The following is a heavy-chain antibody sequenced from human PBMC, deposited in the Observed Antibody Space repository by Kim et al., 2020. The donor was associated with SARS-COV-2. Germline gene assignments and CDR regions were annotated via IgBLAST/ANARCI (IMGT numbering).Heavy chain of an antibody. V-gene: IGHV4-34*01. CDR2: INHSGST. Sequence: SETLSLTCAVYGGSFSGYYWSWIRQPPGKGLEWIGEINHSGSTNYNPSLKSRVTISVDTSKNQFSLKLSSVTAADTAVYYCARAPLCGGDCYSDYWGQGTLVTVSS. CDR3: ARAPLCGGDCYSDY. CDR1: GGSFSGYY. D-gene: IGHD2-21*02. J-gene: IGHJ4*02.